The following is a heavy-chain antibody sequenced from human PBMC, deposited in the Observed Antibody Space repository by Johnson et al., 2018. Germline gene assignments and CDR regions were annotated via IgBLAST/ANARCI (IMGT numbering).Heavy chain of an antibody. J-gene: IGHJ6*03. D-gene: IGHD2-21*01. CDR1: GFSFSSYV. CDR3: ARDRGCCGGNGCFFYYMDV. Sequence: QVQLVESGGGVVQPGRSLRLSCAASGFSFSSYVMAWVRQAPGKGLEWVAGTSYDGNNKYFADSVRSRFGISRDNAKNTLYLQVNSLRAEETAVYYGARDRGCCGGNGCFFYYMDVWGKGTTVTVS. CDR2: TSYDGNNK. V-gene: IGHV3-30*03.